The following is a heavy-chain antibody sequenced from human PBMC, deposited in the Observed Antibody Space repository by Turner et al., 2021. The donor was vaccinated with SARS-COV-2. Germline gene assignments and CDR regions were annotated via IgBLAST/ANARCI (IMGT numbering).Heavy chain of an antibody. D-gene: IGHD3-22*01. CDR3: AKADRVMIVVVITLFDY. J-gene: IGHJ4*02. Sequence: VQLLESGGGLVQPGGSLRLSCAASGFTFSSYAMSWVRQAPGKGLEWVSAISGSGGSTYYADSVKGRFTISRDNSKNTLYLQMNSLRAEDTAVYYCAKADRVMIVVVITLFDYWGQGTLVTVSS. CDR2: ISGSGGST. V-gene: IGHV3-23*01. CDR1: GFTFSSYA.